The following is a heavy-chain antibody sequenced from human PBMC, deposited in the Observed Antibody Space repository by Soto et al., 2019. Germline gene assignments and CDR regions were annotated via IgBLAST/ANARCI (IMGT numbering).Heavy chain of an antibody. V-gene: IGHV3-23*01. D-gene: IGHD6-6*01. CDR2: ISGSGIST. CDR1: GVTFRSYA. CDR3: TKEPVVPDWYFDL. J-gene: IGHJ2*01. Sequence: DVQLFESGGGLVQPGGSLRLSCAASGVTFRSYAMSWVRQAPRKGLEWVSGISGSGISTHYADSVKGRFTVSRDNSKNTLYLQMNSLRAEDTAVYNCTKEPVVPDWYFDLWGRGTRVTVSS.